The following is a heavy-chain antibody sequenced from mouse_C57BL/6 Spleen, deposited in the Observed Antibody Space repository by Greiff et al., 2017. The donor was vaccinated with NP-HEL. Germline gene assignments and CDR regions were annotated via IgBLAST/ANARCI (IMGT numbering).Heavy chain of an antibody. V-gene: IGHV1-69*01. CDR2: IDPSDSYT. CDR3: ARYYYGSSYWYFDV. D-gene: IGHD1-1*01. J-gene: IGHJ1*03. CDR1: GYTFTSYW. Sequence: VQLQQSGAELVMPGASVKLSCKASGYTFTSYWMHWVKQSPGQGLEWIGEIDPSDSYTNYNQKFKGKSTLTVDKSSSTAYMQLSSLTSEDSAVYYCARYYYGSSYWYFDVWGTGTTVTVSS.